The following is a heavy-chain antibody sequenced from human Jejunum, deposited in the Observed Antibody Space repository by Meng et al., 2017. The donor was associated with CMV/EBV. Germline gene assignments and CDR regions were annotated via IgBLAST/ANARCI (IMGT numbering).Heavy chain of an antibody. J-gene: IGHJ5*02. CDR3: ASYGDNSGWFDP. CDR2: INQDGSGI. D-gene: IGHD4-23*01. CDR1: GFTFNSFW. Sequence: SGFTFNSFWMSWVRQAPGKGLEWVANINQDGSGIHYVDSVKGRFTISRDNAKSSVYLQMNALRDEDAAIYYCASYGDNSGWFDPWGQGTLVTVSS. V-gene: IGHV3-7*01.